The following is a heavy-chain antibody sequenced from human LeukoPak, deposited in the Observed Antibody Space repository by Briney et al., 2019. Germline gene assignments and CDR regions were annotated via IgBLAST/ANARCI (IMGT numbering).Heavy chain of an antibody. J-gene: IGHJ3*02. CDR2: IYTSGST. D-gene: IGHD3-10*01. CDR3: ARDQAFYYGSGSYLADSSAFDI. Sequence: SETLSLTCTVSGGSISSYYWSWIGQPAGKGLEWIGRIYTSGSTNYNPSLKSRVTMSVDTSKNQFSLKPSSVTAADTAVYYCARDQAFYYGSGSYLADSSAFDIWGQGTMVTVSS. CDR1: GGSISSYY. V-gene: IGHV4-4*07.